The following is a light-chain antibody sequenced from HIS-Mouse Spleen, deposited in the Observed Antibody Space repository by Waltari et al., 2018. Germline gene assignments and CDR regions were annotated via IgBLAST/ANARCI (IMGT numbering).Light chain of an antibody. CDR1: SSDVGSYTR. V-gene: IGLV2-18*02. CDR3: SSYTSSSTV. Sequence: QSALPQPPSVSGSPGQSVTIPCTATSSDVGSYTRVSWYQQPPGTAPKLMIYEVSKRPSGVPDRFSGSKSGNTASLTISGLQAEDEADYYCSSYTSSSTVFGTGTKVTVL. CDR2: EVS. J-gene: IGLJ1*01.